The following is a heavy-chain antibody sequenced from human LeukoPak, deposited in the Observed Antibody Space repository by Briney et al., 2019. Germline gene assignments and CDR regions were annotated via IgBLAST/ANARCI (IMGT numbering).Heavy chain of an antibody. CDR1: GGSISSSSYY. D-gene: IGHD6-6*01. V-gene: IGHV4-39*01. J-gene: IGHJ4*02. CDR3: ASPLEYSSSSVGY. Sequence: SETLSLTCTVSGGSISSSSYYWGWVRQPPGKGLEWVGCIYYSGRTSYNPSLKRRVTIAVDTSNNQFSLKLSSVTAADTAVYDCASPLEYSSSSVGYWGQGTLVTVSS. CDR2: IYYSGRT.